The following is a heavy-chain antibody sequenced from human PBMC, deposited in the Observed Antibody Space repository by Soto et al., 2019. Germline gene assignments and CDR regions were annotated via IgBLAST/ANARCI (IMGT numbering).Heavy chain of an antibody. D-gene: IGHD1-1*01. J-gene: IGHJ6*02. V-gene: IGHV3-23*01. CDR3: AKDLEQLTWGLHRDGLDV. CDR1: GFSFDRYV. Sequence: EVYLLESGGDLVQPGGSLRLSCAASGFSFDRYVMNWVRQAPGKGLEWVSSISPSGGGANYADSVKGRFTISRDNSKKTLSLQMNSLRAEDTAVYYCAKDLEQLTWGLHRDGLDVWGQGTTVTVSS. CDR2: ISPSGGGA.